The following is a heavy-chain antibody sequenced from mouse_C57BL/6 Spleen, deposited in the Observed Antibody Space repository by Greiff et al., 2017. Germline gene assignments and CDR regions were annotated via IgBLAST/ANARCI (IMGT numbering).Heavy chain of an antibody. CDR3: ARFWAYAMDC. D-gene: IGHD3-1*01. CDR1: GFNIKNTY. V-gene: IGHV14-3*01. Sequence: EVQLLQSVAELVRPGASVKLSCTASGFNIKNTYMYWVQQTPDQGLEWIGRIDPANGNTKYAPKFQGKATITADTSSNTAYLQLSSLTSEDTAIYYCARFWAYAMDCWGQGTSVTVSS. CDR2: IDPANGNT. J-gene: IGHJ4*01.